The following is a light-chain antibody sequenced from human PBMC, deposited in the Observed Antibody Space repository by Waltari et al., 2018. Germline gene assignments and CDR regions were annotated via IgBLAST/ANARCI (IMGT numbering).Light chain of an antibody. Sequence: EIVLTQSPGTLYLSPGERATLSCRASQSVSSSYLAWYQQKPGQAPRLLIYGASSRATGIPDRFSGSGSGTDFTLTISRLEPEDFAVYYCQQYGSSPQTFGQGTKLEIK. V-gene: IGKV3-20*01. CDR2: GAS. CDR1: QSVSSSY. CDR3: QQYGSSPQT. J-gene: IGKJ2*01.